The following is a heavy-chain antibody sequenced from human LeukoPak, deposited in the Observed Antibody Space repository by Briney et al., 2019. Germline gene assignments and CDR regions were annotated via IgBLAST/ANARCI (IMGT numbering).Heavy chain of an antibody. CDR2: INQDGGQI. V-gene: IGHV3-7*01. J-gene: IGHJ4*02. Sequence: PGGSLRLSCVASGFTFSHYWMSWVRQAPGRGLEWVANINQDGGQIYYVDSVEGRFTISRDNPKNSVYLQVNSLRAEDTAVYYCARIGYSSSSFDYWGQGTLVTVSS. CDR3: ARIGYSSSSFDY. D-gene: IGHD6-6*01. CDR1: GFTFSHYW.